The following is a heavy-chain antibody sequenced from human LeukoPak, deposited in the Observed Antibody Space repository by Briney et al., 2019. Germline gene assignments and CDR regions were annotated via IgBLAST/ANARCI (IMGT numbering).Heavy chain of an antibody. V-gene: IGHV4-59*01. D-gene: IGHD5-24*01. J-gene: IGHJ3*02. CDR1: GGSISSYY. CDR2: IYYGGST. CDR3: ARETENRDGYINAFDI. Sequence: SETLSLTCTASGGSISSYYWSWIRQPPGKGLEWIGYIYYGGSTNYNPSLKSRVTMSVDTSKNQFSLKLSSVTAADTAFYYCARETENRDGYINAFDIWGQGTMVSVSS.